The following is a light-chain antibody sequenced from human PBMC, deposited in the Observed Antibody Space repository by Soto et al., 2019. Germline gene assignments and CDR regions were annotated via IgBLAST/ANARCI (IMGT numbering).Light chain of an antibody. V-gene: IGLV1-40*01. J-gene: IGLJ7*01. Sequence: QAVVTQPPSVSGAPGQRVTISCTGSSSNIGAGYDVHWYQQLPGTAPKLLIYGNSNRPSGVPDRFSGSKSGTSASLAITGLQAEDEADYYCQSYDSSLSGDAVFGGGTQLNVL. CDR3: QSYDSSLSGDAV. CDR1: SSNIGAGYD. CDR2: GNS.